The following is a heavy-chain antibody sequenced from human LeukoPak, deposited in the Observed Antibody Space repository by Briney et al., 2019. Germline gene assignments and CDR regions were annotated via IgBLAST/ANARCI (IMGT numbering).Heavy chain of an antibody. J-gene: IGHJ4*02. CDR1: GFTFSSYG. V-gene: IGHV3-30*18. D-gene: IGHD1-26*01. CDR3: AKGREVDY. Sequence: GGSLRLSCAASGFTFSSYGMHWVRQAPGKGLEWVAVISYDGSNKHYADSVKGRFTISRDNSKNTLYLQMNSLRAEDTAVYYCAKGREVDYWGQGTLVTVSS. CDR2: ISYDGSNK.